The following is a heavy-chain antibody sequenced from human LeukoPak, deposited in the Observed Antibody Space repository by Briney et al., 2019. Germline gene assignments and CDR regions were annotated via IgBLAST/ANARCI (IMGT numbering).Heavy chain of an antibody. CDR3: TTEGAGLRYIDWLGFDP. D-gene: IGHD3-9*01. Sequence: GGSLRLSCAASGFTFSSYWMSWVRQALGKGLEWVANIKQDGSEKYYVDSVKGRFTISRDNAKNSLYLQMNSLRAEDTAVYYCTTEGAGLRYIDWLGFDPWGQGTLVTVSS. J-gene: IGHJ5*02. CDR2: IKQDGSEK. V-gene: IGHV3-7*03. CDR1: GFTFSSYW.